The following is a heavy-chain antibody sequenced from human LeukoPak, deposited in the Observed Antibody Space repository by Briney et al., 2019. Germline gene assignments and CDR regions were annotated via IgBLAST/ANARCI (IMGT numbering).Heavy chain of an antibody. CDR1: GFTFSSYS. V-gene: IGHV3-21*01. CDR3: AREVTGAFDI. CDR2: ISSRSANI. Sequence: GGSLRLSCAASGFTFSSYSVNWVRQAPGRGLEWVSSISSRSANIYYADSVKGRLTISRDNAKNSLYLQMNSLRAEDTAVYYCAREVTGAFDIWGQGTMVTVSS. J-gene: IGHJ3*02. D-gene: IGHD1-14*01.